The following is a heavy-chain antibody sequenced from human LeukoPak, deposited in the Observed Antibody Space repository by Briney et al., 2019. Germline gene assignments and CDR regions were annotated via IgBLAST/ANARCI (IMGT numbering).Heavy chain of an antibody. V-gene: IGHV1-46*01. CDR2: SRPSGRIT. D-gene: IGHD4-17*01. Sequence: ASVKVSCKAFGDTFTDYNLHWVRQAPGQGLEWMGVSRPSGRITNYAQKFQGRVTMTRDTSTGTVYMELTRLRSEDTAVYYCARDHDYGDYEGPAAFDYWGQGTLVTVSS. CDR3: ARDHDYGDYEGPAAFDY. CDR1: GDTFTDYN. J-gene: IGHJ4*02.